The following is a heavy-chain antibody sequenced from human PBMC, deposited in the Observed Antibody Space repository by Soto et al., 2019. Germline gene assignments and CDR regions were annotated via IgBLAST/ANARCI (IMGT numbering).Heavy chain of an antibody. CDR1: GYTFTSYG. V-gene: IGHV1-18*01. Sequence: APVKVSCKASGYTFTSYGISWVRQAPGQGLEWMGWISAYNGNTNYAQKLQGRVTMTTDTSTSTAYMELRSLRSDDTAVYYCARGSCGGDCIEGDAFDIWGQGTMVTVSS. CDR3: ARGSCGGDCIEGDAFDI. J-gene: IGHJ3*02. D-gene: IGHD2-21*01. CDR2: ISAYNGNT.